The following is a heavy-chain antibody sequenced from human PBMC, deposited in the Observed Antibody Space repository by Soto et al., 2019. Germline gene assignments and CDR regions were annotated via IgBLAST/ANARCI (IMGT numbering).Heavy chain of an antibody. CDR3: AKGNTSGWYFFDY. J-gene: IGHJ4*02. CDR1: GFTFSNCA. V-gene: IGHV3-23*01. D-gene: IGHD6-19*01. CDR2: ISGTGRTT. Sequence: EVQVWESGGGLVQPGGSLRLSCEASGFTFSNCAMSWVRQAPGKGLEWVSGISGTGRTTFYADSVKGRFTISRDNSKNTVYLQMNSLRAEDTAVYYCAKGNTSGWYFFDYWGQGTLVTASS.